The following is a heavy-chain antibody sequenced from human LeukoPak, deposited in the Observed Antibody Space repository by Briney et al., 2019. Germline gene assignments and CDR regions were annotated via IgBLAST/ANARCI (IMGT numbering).Heavy chain of an antibody. D-gene: IGHD5-18*01. CDR2: IYYSGTT. CDR1: GGSISSSPYY. Sequence: SETLSLTCTVSGGSISSSPYYWGWIRQPPGKGLEWIGSIYYSGTTHYNPSLESRVTISVDTSKNQFSLKLSSVTAADTAVYYCAREDNGYSYGYHYWGQGTLVTVSS. CDR3: AREDNGYSYGYHY. J-gene: IGHJ4*02. V-gene: IGHV4-39*07.